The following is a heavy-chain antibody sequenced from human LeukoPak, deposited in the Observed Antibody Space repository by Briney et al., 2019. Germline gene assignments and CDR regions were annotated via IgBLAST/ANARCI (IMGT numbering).Heavy chain of an antibody. D-gene: IGHD4-17*01. CDR2: INPDGSVE. Sequence: PGGSLRLSCADSGFSFINSWMSWVRQAPGKGLEWVALINPDGSVEHYVDAVKGRFTVSRDNAKNSLYLQMNNLRAEDRAVYFCARDPHFGALDYWGLGTLVTVSS. V-gene: IGHV3-7*01. CDR1: GFSFINSW. J-gene: IGHJ4*02. CDR3: ARDPHFGALDY.